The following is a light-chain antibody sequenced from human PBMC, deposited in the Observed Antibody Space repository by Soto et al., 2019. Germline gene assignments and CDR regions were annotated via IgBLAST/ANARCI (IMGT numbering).Light chain of an antibody. J-gene: IGLJ1*01. CDR3: SSYTSISTYV. CDR2: DVR. V-gene: IGLV2-14*01. CDR1: SSDVGGYNF. Sequence: SGLTQPASVSGSPGQSVTIYCTGTSSDVGGYNFVSWYQQHPGKAPKLMIYDVRNRPSGVSNRFSGSKSVNTASLTISGLQAEDEADYYCSSYTSISTYVFGTGTKVTVL.